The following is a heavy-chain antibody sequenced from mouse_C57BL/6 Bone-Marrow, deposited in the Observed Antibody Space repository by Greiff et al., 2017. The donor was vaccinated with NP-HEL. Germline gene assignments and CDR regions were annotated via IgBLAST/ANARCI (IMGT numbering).Heavy chain of an antibody. CDR3: TPFYNYDYAMDY. J-gene: IGHJ4*01. D-gene: IGHD1-3*01. CDR2: IDPENGDT. Sequence: EVQLQQSGAELVRPGASVKLSCTASGFNIKDDYMHWVKQRPEQGLEWIGWIDPENGDTAYDSKFQGKATITADTSSNTAYLQLSSLTSEDTAVYYCTPFYNYDYAMDYWGQGTSVTGSA. V-gene: IGHV14-4*01. CDR1: GFNIKDDY.